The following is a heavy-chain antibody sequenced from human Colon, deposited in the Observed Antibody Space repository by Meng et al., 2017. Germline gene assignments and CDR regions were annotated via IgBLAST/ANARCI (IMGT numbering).Heavy chain of an antibody. V-gene: IGHV1-69*06. CDR2: IIPLTGTT. Sequence: QLVQCWAEVNKSGSSVKVSCKASGGNFTIYTYTWIRQAPGQGLEWVGGIIPLTGTTKSTQRFQGRLTITADKTTNTVYMDLTSLRSDDTAVYFCARGAVDFDYWGQGTLVTVSS. CDR1: GGNFTIYT. CDR3: ARGAVDFDY. J-gene: IGHJ4*02. D-gene: IGHD2-15*01.